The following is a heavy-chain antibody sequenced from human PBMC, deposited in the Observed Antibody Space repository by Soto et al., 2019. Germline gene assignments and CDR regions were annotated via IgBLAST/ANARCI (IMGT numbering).Heavy chain of an antibody. Sequence: GGSLRLSCEASGLSFSAYYMNWIRQAPGKGPEWLSYISSSGSSTYYSDSVKGRFIISRDNAKNSLFLQMNSLRVEDTAIYYCARESPAGVDVWGQGTTVTVSS. CDR3: ARESPAGVDV. V-gene: IGHV3-11*01. CDR2: ISSSGSST. CDR1: GLSFSAYY. J-gene: IGHJ6*02.